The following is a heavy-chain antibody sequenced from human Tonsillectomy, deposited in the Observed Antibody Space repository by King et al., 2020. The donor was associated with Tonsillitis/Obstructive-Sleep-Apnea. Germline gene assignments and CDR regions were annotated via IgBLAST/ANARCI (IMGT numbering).Heavy chain of an antibody. CDR2: ISGSGGST. V-gene: IGHV3-23*04. CDR3: AKDRVSGSYFSFDY. J-gene: IGHJ4*02. D-gene: IGHD1-26*01. Sequence: VQLVESGGGLVQPGGSLRLSCAASGFTSSSYAMSWVRQAPGKGLEWVSVISGSGGSTYYADSVKGRFTISRDNSKNTLYLQMNSLRAEDTAVYFCAKDRVSGSYFSFDYWGQGTLVTVSS. CDR1: GFTSSSYA.